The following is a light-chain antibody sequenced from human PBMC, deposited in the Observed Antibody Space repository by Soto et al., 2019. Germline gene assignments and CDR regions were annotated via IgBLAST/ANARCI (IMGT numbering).Light chain of an antibody. CDR3: QQRSNWRAT. J-gene: IGKJ4*01. Sequence: EIVMTQSPATLSVSPGERATLSCRASQSVNIYLACYQQKPGQAPRLLIYDASNRATGIPARFSGSGSGTDFTLTISSLEPEDIAVYYCQQRSNWRATFGGGTKVDIK. CDR1: QSVNIY. V-gene: IGKV3-11*01. CDR2: DAS.